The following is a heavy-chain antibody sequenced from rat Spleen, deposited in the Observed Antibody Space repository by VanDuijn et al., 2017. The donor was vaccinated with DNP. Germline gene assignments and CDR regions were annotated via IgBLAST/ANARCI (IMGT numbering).Heavy chain of an antibody. CDR2: IKKDSSTI. J-gene: IGHJ2*01. CDR1: GFNFNDYW. CDR3: ARGPNYGSGPDFFDY. V-gene: IGHV4-2*01. D-gene: IGHD1-11*01. Sequence: EVKLVESGGGLVQPGRSLKLSCEASGFNFNDYWMGWVRQAPGKGLEWIAEIKKDSSTINYSPSLRDYFTISRDNAQNTLYLQMSRLGSEDTATYYCARGPNYGSGPDFFDYWGQGVMVTVSS.